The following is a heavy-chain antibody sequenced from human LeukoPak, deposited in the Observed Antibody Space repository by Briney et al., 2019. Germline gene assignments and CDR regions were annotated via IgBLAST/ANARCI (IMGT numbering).Heavy chain of an antibody. V-gene: IGHV3-9*02. J-gene: IGHJ4*02. CDR2: ISWNSGSI. CDR1: GFTSDDYA. CDR3: AKVQAVAAAGYFDY. Sequence: GGSLRLSCAASGFTSDDYAMHWVRQAPGKGLEWVSGISWNSGSIGYADSVKGRFTISRDNAKNSLYLQMNSLRAEDTALYYCAKVQAVAAAGYFDYWGQGTLVTVSS. D-gene: IGHD6-13*01.